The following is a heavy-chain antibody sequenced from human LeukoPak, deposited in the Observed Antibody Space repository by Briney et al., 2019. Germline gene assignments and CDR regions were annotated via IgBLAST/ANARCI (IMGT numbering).Heavy chain of an antibody. V-gene: IGHV1-2*02. CDR1: GYTFTGYY. CDR2: INPNSGGT. D-gene: IGHD3-10*01. J-gene: IGHJ6*02. Sequence: ASVKVSCKASGYTFTGYYMHWERQAPGQGLEWMGWINPNSGGTNYAQKFQGRVTMTRDTSISTAYMELSRLRSDDTAVYYCARDQNVLLWFGELFYGMDVWGQGTTVTVSS. CDR3: ARDQNVLLWFGELFYGMDV.